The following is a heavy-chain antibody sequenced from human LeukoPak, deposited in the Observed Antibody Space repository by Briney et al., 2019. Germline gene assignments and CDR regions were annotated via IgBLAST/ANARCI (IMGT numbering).Heavy chain of an antibody. CDR1: GFTFSSYS. CDR2: ISSSSSYI. J-gene: IGHJ6*03. CDR3: ARDEEYYYYYYMDV. Sequence: GGSLRLSCAASGFTFSSYSMNWVRQAPGKGLEWVSSISSSSSYIYYADSVKGRFTISRDNAKNSLYLQMNSLRAEDTAVYYCARDEEYYYYYYMDVWGKGTTVTVSS. V-gene: IGHV3-21*01.